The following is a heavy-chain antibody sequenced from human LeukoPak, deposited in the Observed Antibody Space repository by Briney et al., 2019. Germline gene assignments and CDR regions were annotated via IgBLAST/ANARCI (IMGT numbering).Heavy chain of an antibody. CDR1: GGSISSYY. CDR2: IFYSGSP. CDR3: ARHSPPLRFDY. J-gene: IGHJ4*02. D-gene: IGHD4-17*01. V-gene: IGHV4-59*08. Sequence: PSETLSLTCTVSGGSISSYYWSWIRQPPGKGLEWIGNIFYSGSPNYNPSLKSRVTISVDTSKNQFSLKLSSVTAADTAVYYCARHSPPLRFDYWGQGTLVTVSS.